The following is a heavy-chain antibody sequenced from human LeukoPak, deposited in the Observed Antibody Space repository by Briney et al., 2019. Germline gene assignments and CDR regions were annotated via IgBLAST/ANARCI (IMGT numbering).Heavy chain of an antibody. D-gene: IGHD7-27*01. V-gene: IGHV4-4*02. Sequence: PSETLSLTCAVSGGSISSSNWWSWVRQPPGKGLEWIGEIYHSGSTNYNPSLKSRVTISVDTPKNQFSLKLSSVTAADTAVYYCARVSLTGDLEDSFDYWGQGTLVTVSS. J-gene: IGHJ4*02. CDR1: GGSISSSNW. CDR3: ARVSLTGDLEDSFDY. CDR2: IYHSGST.